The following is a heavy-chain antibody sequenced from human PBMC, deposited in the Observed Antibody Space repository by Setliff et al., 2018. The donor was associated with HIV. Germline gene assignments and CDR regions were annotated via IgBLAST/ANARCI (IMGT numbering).Heavy chain of an antibody. CDR3: AKDRIGKYDYFDH. J-gene: IGHJ4*02. CDR2: IYRSGSTT. V-gene: IGHV3-23*03. D-gene: IGHD3-16*01. Sequence: GGSLRLSCAASGFTFSSYAMSWGRQAPGKGLEWVSVIYRSGSTTYYADSVRGRFTISRDNSKNTLYLEMNSLRGEDTAVYYCAKDRIGKYDYFDHWGQGTPVTVSS. CDR1: GFTFSSYA.